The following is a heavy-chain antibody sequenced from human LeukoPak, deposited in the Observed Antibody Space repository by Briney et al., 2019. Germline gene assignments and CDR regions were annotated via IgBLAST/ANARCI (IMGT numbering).Heavy chain of an antibody. CDR3: ARRDDSSGYHKIFDY. V-gene: IGHV4-39*01. D-gene: IGHD3-22*01. CDR1: GGSISSGPYY. Sequence: SETLSLTCTVSGGSISSGPYYWGWIRQPPGKGLEWIGNIYYGENTYYNPSLKSRVTISIDTSKNQFYLKLSSLTAADTAVYYCARRDDSSGYHKIFDYWGPGTLFTVSS. CDR2: IYYGENT. J-gene: IGHJ4*02.